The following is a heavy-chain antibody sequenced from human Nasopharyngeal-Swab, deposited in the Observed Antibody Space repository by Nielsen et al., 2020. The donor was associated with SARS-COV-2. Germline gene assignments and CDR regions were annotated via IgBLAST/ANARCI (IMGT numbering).Heavy chain of an antibody. CDR3: AHMRAGARYFDY. CDR1: GFSLSTSGVG. V-gene: IGHV2-5*02. D-gene: IGHD1-26*01. CDR2: IYWDNDK. Sequence: SGPTLVKPTQTLTLTCTFSGFSLSTSGVGVGWIRQPPGKALEWLALIYWDNDKRYSPSLKTRLTITKDTSKKQVVLTMTNMDPVDTVTYYCAHMRAGARYFDYWGQGTLVTVSS. J-gene: IGHJ4*02.